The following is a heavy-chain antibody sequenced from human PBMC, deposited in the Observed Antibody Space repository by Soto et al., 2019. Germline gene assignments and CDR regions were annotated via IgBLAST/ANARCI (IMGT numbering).Heavy chain of an antibody. J-gene: IGHJ4*02. CDR3: AREQLLYYFDY. CDR1: GGSISSGGYY. D-gene: IGHD3-10*01. V-gene: IGHV4-31*03. CDR2: IYYSGST. Sequence: ASETLSLTCTVSGGSISSGGYYWSWIRQHPGKGLEWIGYIYYSGSTYYNPSLKSRVTISVDTSKNQFSLKLSSVTAADTAVYYCAREQLLYYFDYWGQGTLVTVSS.